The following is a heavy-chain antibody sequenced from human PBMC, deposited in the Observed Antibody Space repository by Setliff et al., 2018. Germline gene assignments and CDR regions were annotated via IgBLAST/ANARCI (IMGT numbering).Heavy chain of an antibody. Sequence: QPGGSLRLSCAASGFTFSSYWMSWVRQAPGKGLERLANINEDGSHKWYVDSVKGRFTVSRDNAKNTLYLQMNSLRAEDTAVYYCARVVDMGWFDPWGQGTLVTVSS. J-gene: IGHJ5*02. CDR1: GFTFSSYW. CDR2: INEDGSHK. CDR3: ARVVDMGWFDP. V-gene: IGHV3-7*01.